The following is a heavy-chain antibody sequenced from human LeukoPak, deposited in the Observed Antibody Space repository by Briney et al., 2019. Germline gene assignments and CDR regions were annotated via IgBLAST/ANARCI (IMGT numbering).Heavy chain of an antibody. CDR3: ARVDVYRSDRAFDY. V-gene: IGHV4-34*01. CDR2: INHSGST. J-gene: IGHJ4*02. D-gene: IGHD4-11*01. CDR1: AGSFSGYY. Sequence: SETLSLTCAVYAGSFSGYYWSWIRQPPGKGLEWIGEINHSGSTNYNPSLKSRVTISVDTSKNQFSLKLSSVTAADTAVYYCARVDVYRSDRAFDYWGQGTLVTVSS.